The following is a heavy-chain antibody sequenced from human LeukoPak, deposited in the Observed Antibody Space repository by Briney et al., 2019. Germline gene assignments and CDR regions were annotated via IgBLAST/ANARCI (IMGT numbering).Heavy chain of an antibody. CDR1: GGTFSSYA. Sequence: SVKVSCKASGGTFSSYAISWVRQAPGQGLEWMGGIIPIFGTANYAQKFQGRVTITTDESTSTAYMELSSLRSEDTAVYFCARDLDDGYSSSHWFDPWGQGTLVTVSS. V-gene: IGHV1-69*05. J-gene: IGHJ5*02. D-gene: IGHD6-6*01. CDR3: ARDLDDGYSSSHWFDP. CDR2: IIPIFGTA.